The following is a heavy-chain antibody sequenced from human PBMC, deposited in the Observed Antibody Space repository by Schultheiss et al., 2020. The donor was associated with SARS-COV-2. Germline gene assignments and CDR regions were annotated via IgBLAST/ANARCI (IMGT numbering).Heavy chain of an antibody. CDR2: ISAYNGNT. CDR3: ARASYDSSGLSGMDV. V-gene: IGHV1-18*01. J-gene: IGHJ6*02. CDR1: GYTFTSYG. Sequence: GGSLRLSCKASGYTFTSYGISWVRQAPGQGLEWMGWISAYNGNTNYAQKLQGRVTMTTDTSTSTAYMELRSLRSDDTAVYYCARASYDSSGLSGMDVWGQGTTGTVSS. D-gene: IGHD3-22*01.